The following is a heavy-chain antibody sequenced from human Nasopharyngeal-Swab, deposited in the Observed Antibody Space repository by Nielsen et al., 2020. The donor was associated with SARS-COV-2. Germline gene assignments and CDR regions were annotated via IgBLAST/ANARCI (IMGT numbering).Heavy chain of an antibody. Sequence: GGSLRLSCAASGFTFSSYAMYWVRQAPGKGLEWVAVISYDGSKKYYADSVKGRFTISRDNSKNTLYLQMNSLRAEDTAVYYCARDQGSSWYTYYYYYGMDVWGQGTTVTVSS. V-gene: IGHV3-30-3*01. CDR2: ISYDGSKK. CDR1: GFTFSSYA. J-gene: IGHJ6*02. D-gene: IGHD6-13*01. CDR3: ARDQGSSWYTYYYYYGMDV.